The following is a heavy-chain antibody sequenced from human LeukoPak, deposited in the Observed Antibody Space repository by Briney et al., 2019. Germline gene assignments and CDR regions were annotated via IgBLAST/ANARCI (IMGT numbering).Heavy chain of an antibody. D-gene: IGHD2-2*01. J-gene: IGHJ6*03. CDR1: GFTFSSYA. CDR3: ASHEGYCSSTSCYYYYYMDV. V-gene: IGHV3-23*01. CDR2: ISGSGGST. Sequence: GGSLRLSCAASGFTFSSYAMSWVRQAPGKGLEWVSAISGSGGSTYYADSVKGRFTISRDNAKNSLYLQMNSLRAEDTAVYYCASHEGYCSSTSCYYYYYMDVWGKGTTVTVSS.